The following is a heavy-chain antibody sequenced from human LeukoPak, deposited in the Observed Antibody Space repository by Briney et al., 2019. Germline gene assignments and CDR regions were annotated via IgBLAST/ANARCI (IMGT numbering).Heavy chain of an antibody. CDR1: GFTFTSYA. CDR2: ISSSGANT. V-gene: IGHV3-23*01. CDR3: ARDIRASGSYGWFDP. D-gene: IGHD3-10*01. Sequence: GGSLRLSCAASGFTFTSYAMAWVRQAPGKGLDWVSSISSSGANTYSADSVRGRFTIPRDSSKNTLYLQMNSLRADDTAVYYCARDIRASGSYGWFDPWGQGTLVTVSS. J-gene: IGHJ5*02.